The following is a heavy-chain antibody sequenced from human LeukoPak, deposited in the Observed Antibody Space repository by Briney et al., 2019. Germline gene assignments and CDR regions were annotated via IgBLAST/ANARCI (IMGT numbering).Heavy chain of an antibody. CDR2: IQQDGGEN. CDR1: GFTFSNYW. Sequence: GGSLRLSCAASGFTFSNYWMSWVRQAPGKGLGGVANIQQDGGENYYVDSVKGRFTISRDNAKNSLYLQMNSLRAEDTAVFYCARDRKDDSSGYYLFDNWGQGTLVTVSS. J-gene: IGHJ4*02. CDR3: ARDRKDDSSGYYLFDN. V-gene: IGHV3-7*01. D-gene: IGHD3-22*01.